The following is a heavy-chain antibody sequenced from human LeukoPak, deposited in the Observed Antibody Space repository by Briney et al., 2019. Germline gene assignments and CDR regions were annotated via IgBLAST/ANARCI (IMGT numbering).Heavy chain of an antibody. D-gene: IGHD4-23*01. J-gene: IGHJ6*03. V-gene: IGHV3-15*01. Sequence: GGSLRLSCAASGFTFSNSWMSWVRQAPGKGLEWVGRIKSKTDGGTTDSAAPVTGRLPISRDDSKNTMYLQMNSLNNEDTAVYYCTRHPGYDYGGPSYYMDVWGKGTTVTVSS. CDR3: TRHPGYDYGGPSYYMDV. CDR1: GFTFSNSW. CDR2: IKSKTDGGTT.